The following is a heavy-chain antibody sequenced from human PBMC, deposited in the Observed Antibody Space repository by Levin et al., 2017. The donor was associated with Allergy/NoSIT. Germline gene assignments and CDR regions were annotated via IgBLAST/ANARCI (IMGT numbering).Heavy chain of an antibody. CDR2: ISDDGSSE. V-gene: IGHV3-30-3*01. CDR3: VREIAEEGT. D-gene: IGHD1-1*01. J-gene: IGHJ4*02. Sequence: HSGGSLRLSCAASGFTVSNYAMHWVRQAPGKGLEWVGVISDDGSSEFYIDSVKGRFTISRDHSKNRLYLQMDSLRAEDTARYYGVREIAEEGTWGQGTLVIVSS. CDR1: GFTVSNYA.